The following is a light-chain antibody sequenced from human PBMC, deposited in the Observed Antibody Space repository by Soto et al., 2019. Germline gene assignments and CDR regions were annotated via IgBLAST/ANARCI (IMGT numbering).Light chain of an antibody. CDR3: QQYGISPPNT. CDR2: AAS. J-gene: IGKJ5*01. Sequence: ENVLTQSPGTLSLSPGERVTLSCRASQSVGSSYLAWYQQKPGQAPRLLIYAASSRAPGVPERFSGSGSGTDFTLTIRSLEAEDFAVYYCQQYGISPPNTFGQGTRLEIK. V-gene: IGKV3-20*01. CDR1: QSVGSSY.